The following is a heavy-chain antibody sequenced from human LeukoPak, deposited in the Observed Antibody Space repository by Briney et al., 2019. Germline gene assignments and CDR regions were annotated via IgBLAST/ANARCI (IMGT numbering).Heavy chain of an antibody. V-gene: IGHV3-30-3*01. CDR3: ARGAGQRFDY. Sequence: GGSLRLSCTAFGFTFSSYAMHWVRQAPGKGLEWVAVILYDGSNKYYADSVKGRFTISRDNSKNTLYLQMNSLRADDTAVYSCARGAGQRFDYWGQGTLVTVSS. J-gene: IGHJ4*02. CDR2: ILYDGSNK. CDR1: GFTFSSYA.